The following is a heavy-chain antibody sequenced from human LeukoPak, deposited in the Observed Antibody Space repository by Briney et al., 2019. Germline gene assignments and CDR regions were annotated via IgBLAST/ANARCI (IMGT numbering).Heavy chain of an antibody. CDR1: GFTFSSYS. J-gene: IGHJ4*02. CDR3: ARDGLRQQLAFDY. D-gene: IGHD6-13*01. Sequence: PGGSLRLSCAASGFTFSSYSMNWVRQAPGKGLEWVSYISSSSSTIYYADSVKGRFTISRDNAKNSLYLQMNSLRAEDTAVYYRARDGLRQQLAFDYWGQGTLVTVSS. CDR2: ISSSSSTI. V-gene: IGHV3-48*01.